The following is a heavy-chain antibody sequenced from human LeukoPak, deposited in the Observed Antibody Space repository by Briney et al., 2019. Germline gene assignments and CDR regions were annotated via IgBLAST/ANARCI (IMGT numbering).Heavy chain of an antibody. V-gene: IGHV3-21*01. CDR3: ARDTTVVVAAPNWFDP. CDR2: ISSSSSYI. Sequence: GGSLRLSCAASGFIFSSYSMNWVRQAPGKGLEWVSSISSSSSYIYYADSVKGRFTISRDNAKNSLYLQMNSLRAEDTAVYYCARDTTVVVAAPNWFDPWGQGTLVTVSS. J-gene: IGHJ5*02. CDR1: GFIFSSYS. D-gene: IGHD2-15*01.